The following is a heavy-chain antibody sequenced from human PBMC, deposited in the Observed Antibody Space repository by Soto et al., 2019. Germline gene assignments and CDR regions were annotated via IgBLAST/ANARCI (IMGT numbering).Heavy chain of an antibody. D-gene: IGHD3-22*01. J-gene: IGHJ4*02. CDR2: IYYSGST. CDR3: ALRSMAVVPEY. V-gene: IGHV4-39*06. Sequence: PSETLSLTCTVSGGSISSSSYYWGWIRQPPGKGLEWIGSIYYSGSTYYKPSLKNQDNKSVNTSKKQIPLKLNSNNTADTAVYYCALRSMAVVPEYWGQGTLVTVSS. CDR1: GGSISSSSYY.